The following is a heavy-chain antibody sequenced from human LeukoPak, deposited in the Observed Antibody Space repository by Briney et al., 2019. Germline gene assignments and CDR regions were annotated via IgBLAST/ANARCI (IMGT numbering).Heavy chain of an antibody. Sequence: GGSLRLSCAVSGSTFSAYWMSWVRQAPGKGLEWVANIKQDGSDKYYVDSVKGRFTISRDNAKNSLYLQMNSLRAEDTAVYYCARKTVVGSYFDYWGQGTPVTVSS. J-gene: IGHJ4*02. CDR2: IKQDGSDK. CDR3: ARKTVVGSYFDY. V-gene: IGHV3-7*03. D-gene: IGHD4-23*01. CDR1: GSTFSAYW.